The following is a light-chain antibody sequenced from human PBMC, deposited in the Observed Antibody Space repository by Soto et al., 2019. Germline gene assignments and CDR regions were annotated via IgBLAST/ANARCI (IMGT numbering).Light chain of an antibody. J-gene: IGKJ1*01. CDR3: QQSHNTPRT. CDR2: KIS. CDR1: QSLVHSDGNTY. V-gene: IGKV2-24*01. Sequence: DIVMTQTPLSSSATLGQPASISCRSSQSLVHSDGNTYLSWFHQRPGQPPRLLIYKISDRFSGVPDRFSGSGAGTDFTLTISGLQPEDFATYYCQQSHNTPRTFGQGTKVDIK.